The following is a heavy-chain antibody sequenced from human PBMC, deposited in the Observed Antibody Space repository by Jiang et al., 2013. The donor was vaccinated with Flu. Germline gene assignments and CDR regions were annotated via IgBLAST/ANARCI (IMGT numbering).Heavy chain of an antibody. J-gene: IGHJ4*02. CDR1: GGSISSSSYY. V-gene: IGHV4-39*01. Sequence: GLVKPSETLSLTCTVSGGSISSSSYYWGWIRQPPGKGLEWIGSIYYSGSTYYNPSLKSRVTISVDTSKNQFSLKLSSVTAADTAVYYCARLVALYYYGSGSPSEYWGQGTLVTVSS. D-gene: IGHD3-10*01. CDR3: ARLVALYYYGSGSPSEY. CDR2: IYYSGST.